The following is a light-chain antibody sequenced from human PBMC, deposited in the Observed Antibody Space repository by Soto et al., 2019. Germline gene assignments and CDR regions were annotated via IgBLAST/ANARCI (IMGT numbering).Light chain of an antibody. J-gene: IGKJ1*01. CDR2: GVS. CDR3: HQYGDAPWT. Sequence: EIVLTQSPGTLSLSPGERATLSCRASQTIWRYFAWYQQKPRQAPRLLIHGVSSRAPGIPDRFSASESGTDFTLTISRLEPEDFAVYHCHQYGDAPWTFGQGTKVEIK. V-gene: IGKV3-20*01. CDR1: QTIWRY.